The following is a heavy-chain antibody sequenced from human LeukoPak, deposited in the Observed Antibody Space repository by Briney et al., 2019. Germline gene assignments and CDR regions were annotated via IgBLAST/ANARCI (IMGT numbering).Heavy chain of an antibody. J-gene: IGHJ4*02. CDR1: GGSISPISSSTYY. Sequence: PSETLSLTCTVSGGSISPISSSTYYWGWIRQAPGKGLEWIGSLFYGENTHYNPFLKSRATLSVDASNNQFSLKLTSVTAADAAVYFCARQLPTAAAGTRGYFDYWGQGTVVTVSS. CDR3: ARQLPTAAAGTRGYFDY. CDR2: LFYGENT. V-gene: IGHV4-39*01. D-gene: IGHD6-13*01.